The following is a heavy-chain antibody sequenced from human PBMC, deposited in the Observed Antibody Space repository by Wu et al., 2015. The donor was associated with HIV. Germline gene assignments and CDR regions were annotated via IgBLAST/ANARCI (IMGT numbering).Heavy chain of an antibody. CDR2: ISVYNDKT. Sequence: VQLVQSGGEVKKPGASVKVSCKAFGYSFTSYGITWVRQAPGQGLEWMGWISVYNDKTNYAQNLQGRVTMTTDTSTSTAYMELKSLRSDDTAVYYCARGSTGWFDPWGQGTLVTVSS. D-gene: IGHD2-8*02. CDR3: ARGSTGWFDP. V-gene: IGHV1-18*01. J-gene: IGHJ5*02. CDR1: GYSFTSYG.